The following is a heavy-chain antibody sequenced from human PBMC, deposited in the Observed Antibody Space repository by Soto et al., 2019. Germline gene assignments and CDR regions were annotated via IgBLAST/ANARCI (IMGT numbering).Heavy chain of an antibody. D-gene: IGHD3-10*01. J-gene: IGHJ6*02. CDR1: GGSFSGYY. CDR3: ATQSGLLWFGARNYYYGMDV. V-gene: IGHV4-34*01. CDR2: INHSGST. Sequence: TLSLTCAVYGGSFSGYYWSWIRQPPGKGLEWIGEINHSGSTNYNPSLKSRVTISVDTSKNQFSLKLSSVTAADTAVYYCATQSGLLWFGARNYYYGMDVWGQGTTGTVSS.